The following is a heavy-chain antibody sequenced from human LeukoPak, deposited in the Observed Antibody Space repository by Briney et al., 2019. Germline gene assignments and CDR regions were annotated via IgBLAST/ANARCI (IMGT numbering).Heavy chain of an antibody. Sequence: SETLSLTCAVSGYSISSGSYWGWIRQPPGKGLEWIGNMYHSGSTYSNPSLQSRVTISVDTSKNQFSLRLRSVTAADTAVYYCARLRVIDSSGFYYVDYWGQGTLVTVSS. V-gene: IGHV4-38-2*01. D-gene: IGHD3-22*01. CDR2: MYHSGST. CDR1: GYSISSGSY. CDR3: ARLRVIDSSGFYYVDY. J-gene: IGHJ4*02.